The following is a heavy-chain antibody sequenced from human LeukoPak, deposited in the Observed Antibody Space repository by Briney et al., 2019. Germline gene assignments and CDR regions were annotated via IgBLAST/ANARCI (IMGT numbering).Heavy chain of an antibody. CDR3: ARGYWAHGMNV. V-gene: IGHV6-1*01. D-gene: IGHD6-13*01. J-gene: IGHJ6*02. CDR2: AYYTSKWIT. Sequence: SRALSLTCAISGDSVSSDTTAWNWIRQSPSRGLEWLGRAYYTSKWITNYAASVRSRITVNPNTSNNQFSLQLNSVTPEDTAVYYCARGYWAHGMNVWGPGTTVTVSS. CDR1: GDSVSSDTTA.